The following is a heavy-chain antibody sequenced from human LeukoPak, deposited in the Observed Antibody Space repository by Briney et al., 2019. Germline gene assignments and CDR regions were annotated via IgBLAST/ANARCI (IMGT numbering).Heavy chain of an antibody. V-gene: IGHV3-23*01. J-gene: IGHJ4*02. D-gene: IGHD4-17*01. CDR2: ISGSGGST. CDR1: GFTFSSYA. CDR3: AKDEPYGDNYYFDY. Sequence: GGSLRLSCAASGFTFSSYAMSWVRQAPGKGLEWVSAISGSGGSTYYADSVEGRFTISRDNSKNTLYLQMNSLRSGDTAVYYCAKDEPYGDNYYFDYWGQGTLVTVSS.